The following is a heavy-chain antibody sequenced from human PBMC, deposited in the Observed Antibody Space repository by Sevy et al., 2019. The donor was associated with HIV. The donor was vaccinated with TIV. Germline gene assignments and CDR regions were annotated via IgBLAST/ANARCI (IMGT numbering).Heavy chain of an antibody. J-gene: IGHJ4*02. V-gene: IGHV1-24*01. CDR3: ATDSVLLKGRYYDSSGYYLHY. CDR1: GYIFTELS. CDR2: FDPEDGET. D-gene: IGHD3-22*01. Sequence: ASVKVSCKVSGYIFTELSMHWVRQAPGKGFEWMGGFDPEDGETIYAQKFQGRVTMTEDTSTDTAYMDLSSLRSEDTAVYYCATDSVLLKGRYYDSSGYYLHYWGQGTLVTVSS.